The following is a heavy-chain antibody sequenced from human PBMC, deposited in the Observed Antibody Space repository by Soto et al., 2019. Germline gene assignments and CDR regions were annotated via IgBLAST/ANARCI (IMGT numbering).Heavy chain of an antibody. Sequence: EVQLVETGGGLIQPGGSLRLSCAASGFSVGSNYMTWVRQSPGKGLEWVSLIYSNGDTDYADSVKGRFSISRDNFKNTLYLQMNNLRAEDTAVYHCARKSDSSPVPEEDGVCGRGTLVTVSS. D-gene: IGHD2-8*01. J-gene: IGHJ4*02. CDR2: IYSNGDT. CDR1: GFSVGSNY. CDR3: ARKSDSSPVPEEDGV. V-gene: IGHV3-53*02.